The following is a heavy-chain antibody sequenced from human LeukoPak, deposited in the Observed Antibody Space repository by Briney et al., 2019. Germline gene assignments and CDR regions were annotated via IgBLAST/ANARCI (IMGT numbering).Heavy chain of an antibody. CDR2: IYYSGST. CDR1: GGSISRYY. D-gene: IGHD6-6*01. J-gene: IGHJ4*02. CDR3: ARDSRWDCSSFDY. V-gene: IGHV4-59*01. Sequence: KASETLSLTCTVSGGSISRYYWSWIRQPPGKGLEWIGYIYYSGSTNYNPSLKSRVTISVDTSKNQFSLNLSSVTAADTAVYYCARDSRWDCSSFDYWGREPWSPSPQ.